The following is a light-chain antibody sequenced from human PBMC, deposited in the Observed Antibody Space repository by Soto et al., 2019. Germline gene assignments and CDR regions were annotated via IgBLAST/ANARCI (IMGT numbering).Light chain of an antibody. CDR3: QQYGSSPSWT. CDR1: QSVSSSY. J-gene: IGKJ1*01. Sequence: EIVLTQSPGTLSLSPGERATLSCRASQSVSSSYLAWYQQNPGQAPRLLLYGASSRATGIPDRFSGSGSGTDFTLTISRLEQEDFAVYYCQQYGSSPSWTFGQGTKVEIK. V-gene: IGKV3-20*01. CDR2: GAS.